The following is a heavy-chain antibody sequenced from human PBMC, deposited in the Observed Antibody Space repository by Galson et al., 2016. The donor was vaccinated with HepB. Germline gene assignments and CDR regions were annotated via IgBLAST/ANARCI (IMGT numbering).Heavy chain of an antibody. J-gene: IGHJ4*02. D-gene: IGHD3-3*01. CDR1: GFTLRSYD. CDR2: LTGSGTTT. Sequence: SLRLSCAVSGFTLRSYDMAWVRQVPGKGPEWVSSLTGSGTTTYYADSVKGRFIVSRDNSKNTVYLQMNSLRAEDTARYYCANQPREGANYDTSFDSWAGEPRSPSPQ. CDR3: ANQPREGANYDTSFDS. V-gene: IGHV3-23*01.